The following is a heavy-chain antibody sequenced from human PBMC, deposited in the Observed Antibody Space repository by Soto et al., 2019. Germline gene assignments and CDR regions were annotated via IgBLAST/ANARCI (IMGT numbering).Heavy chain of an antibody. Sequence: EVHLAESGGGLVQPGGSLRLSCAASGFTFSSYSLNWVRQAPGKGLEWVSYITSRGTTVYYSDSVRGRFTISRDNAKNSLYLQMNSLRDDDTAVYYCARGSSNWAYYFDFWGQGTLVTVSS. CDR1: GFTFSSYS. J-gene: IGHJ4*02. CDR2: ITSRGTTV. CDR3: ARGSSNWAYYFDF. D-gene: IGHD6-13*01. V-gene: IGHV3-48*02.